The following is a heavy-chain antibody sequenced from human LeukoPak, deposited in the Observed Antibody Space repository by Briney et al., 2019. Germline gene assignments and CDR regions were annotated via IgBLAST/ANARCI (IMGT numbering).Heavy chain of an antibody. Sequence: GGSLRLSCAASGFTFSSYWKSWVRQAPGKGLEWVANIKQDGSEKYYVDSVKGRFTISRDNAKNSLYLQMNSLRAEDTAVYYCASALIVVVVADYFDYWGEGTLVTVSS. CDR2: IKQDGSEK. CDR1: GFTFSSYW. V-gene: IGHV3-7*01. CDR3: ASALIVVVVADYFDY. D-gene: IGHD2-15*01. J-gene: IGHJ4*02.